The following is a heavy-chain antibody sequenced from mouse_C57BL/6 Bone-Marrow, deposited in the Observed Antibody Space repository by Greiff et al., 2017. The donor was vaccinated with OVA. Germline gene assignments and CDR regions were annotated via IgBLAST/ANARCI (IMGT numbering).Heavy chain of an antibody. CDR3: ARTGVYYDYLYAMDY. V-gene: IGHV1-39*01. J-gene: IGHJ4*01. CDR2: INHNYGTT. CDR1: GYSFTDYN. D-gene: IGHD2-4*01. Sequence: LVESGPELVKPGASVKISCKASGYSFTDYNMNWVKQSNGKSLEWIGVINHNYGTTSYNQKFKGKATLTVDQSSSTAYMQLNSLTSEDSAVYYCARTGVYYDYLYAMDYWGQGTSVTVSS.